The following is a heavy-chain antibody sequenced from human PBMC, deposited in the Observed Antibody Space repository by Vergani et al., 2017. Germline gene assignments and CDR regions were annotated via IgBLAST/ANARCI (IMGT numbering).Heavy chain of an antibody. D-gene: IGHD6-13*01. CDR1: GGSFSGYY. J-gene: IGHJ4*02. CDR3: ASIVAAGIFDY. Sequence: QVQLQQWGAGLLKPSETLSLTCAVYGGSFSGYYWSWIRQPPGKGLEWIGEINHSGSTNYNPSLKSRVTMSVDTSKNQFSLKLSSVTAADTAVYYCASIVAAGIFDYWGQGTLVTVSS. CDR2: INHSGST. V-gene: IGHV4-34*01.